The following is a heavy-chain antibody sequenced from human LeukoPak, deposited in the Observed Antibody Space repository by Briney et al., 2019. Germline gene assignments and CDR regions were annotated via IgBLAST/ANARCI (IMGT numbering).Heavy chain of an antibody. CDR3: ARHRRIAVAGTSDFDY. Sequence: SETLSLTCTVSGGSTNSPPDYWGWIRQPPGKDLEWIGSFSYSGSTYYTPSLKSRVTISVDTSKNQFSLRLTSVTAADTAVYFCARHRRIAVAGTSDFDYWGQGTLVTVSS. D-gene: IGHD6-13*01. CDR2: FSYSGST. J-gene: IGHJ4*02. CDR1: GGSTNSPPDY. V-gene: IGHV4-39*01.